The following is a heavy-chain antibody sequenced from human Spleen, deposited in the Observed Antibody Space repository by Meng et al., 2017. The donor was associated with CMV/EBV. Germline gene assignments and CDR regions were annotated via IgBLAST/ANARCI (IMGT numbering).Heavy chain of an antibody. CDR2: IYSDGNAT. V-gene: IGHV3-23*03. CDR1: GFTFRNYA. J-gene: IGHJ6*02. Sequence: GGSLKISCAASGFTFRNYAMSWVRQAPGKGLEWVSVIYSDGNATFYADAVKGRFTTFRDISKNTLYLQMNSLRAGDTAVYYCARGQDLCSSTSGYTDYYYGMDVWGQGTTVTVSS. CDR3: ARGQDLCSSTSGYTDYYYGMDV. D-gene: IGHD2-2*02.